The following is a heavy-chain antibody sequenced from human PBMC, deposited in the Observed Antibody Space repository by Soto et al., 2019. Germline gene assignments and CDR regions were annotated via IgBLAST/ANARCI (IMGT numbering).Heavy chain of an antibody. CDR1: GGSISSSSYY. J-gene: IGHJ6*04. D-gene: IGHD3-22*01. CDR2: ISYSGST. V-gene: IGHV4-39*01. Sequence: QLQLQESGPGLVKPSETLSLTCTVSGGSISSSSYYWGRIRQPPGTWLEWIGSISYSGSTCYNPYPKRRVTISVDTSQNRFSLKLSCVTPADTAVYYSARQGLVGSGYYCRRGYYSMAVWGEGTTVTVSS. CDR3: ARQGLVGSGYYCRRGYYSMAV.